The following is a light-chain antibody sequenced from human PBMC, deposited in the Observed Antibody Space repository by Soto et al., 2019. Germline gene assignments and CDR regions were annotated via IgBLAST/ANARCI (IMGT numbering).Light chain of an antibody. CDR1: QTVIYNC. CDR2: GAS. V-gene: IGKV3-20*01. J-gene: IGKJ5*01. CDR3: QQSGTSPIT. Sequence: EIVLMQSPGTLSLSPGERATLSCRASQTVIYNCLNWHQQKPGQAPRLLMYGASSRAIGIPDRFSGSGSGTDFTLTISRLEPEDFAVYYCQQSGTSPITFGQGTRLEIK.